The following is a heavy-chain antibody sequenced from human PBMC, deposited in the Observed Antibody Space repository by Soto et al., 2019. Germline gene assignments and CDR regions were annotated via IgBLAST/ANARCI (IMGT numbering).Heavy chain of an antibody. D-gene: IGHD4-17*01. CDR2: INSGGSTT. CDR1: GFTFSTHW. V-gene: IGHV3-74*01. Sequence: EVQLVESGGGLVQPGGSLRLSCTASGFTFSTHWMHWVRQAPGKGLVWVSRINSGGSTTNYADSVKGRFTISRDNAKNTLYLQMNSLRAEDTAVYYCAKTIGDDYGDYDGFGMDVWGQGTTVTVSS. CDR3: AKTIGDDYGDYDGFGMDV. J-gene: IGHJ6*02.